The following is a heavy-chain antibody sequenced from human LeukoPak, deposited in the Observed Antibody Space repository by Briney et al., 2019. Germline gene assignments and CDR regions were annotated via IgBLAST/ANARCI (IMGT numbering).Heavy chain of an antibody. Sequence: ASVKVSCKASGYTFTSYDINWVRQATGQGLGWMGWMNPNSGNTGYAQKFQGRVTMTRNTSISTAYMELSSLRSEDTAVYYCARGETKGDYTIYYYYYYGMDVWGQGTTVTVSS. V-gene: IGHV1-8*01. CDR3: ARGETKGDYTIYYYYYYGMDV. CDR1: GYTFTSYD. CDR2: MNPNSGNT. J-gene: IGHJ6*02. D-gene: IGHD4-17*01.